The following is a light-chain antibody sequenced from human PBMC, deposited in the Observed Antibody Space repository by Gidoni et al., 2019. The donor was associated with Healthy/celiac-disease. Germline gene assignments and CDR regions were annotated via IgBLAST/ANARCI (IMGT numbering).Light chain of an antibody. V-gene: IGKV1-39*01. J-gene: IGKJ1*01. Sequence: DIQMTQSPSSLSASVGDRVTITCRASQSISSYLNWYQQKPGKAPKLLIYAASSLQSGVPSGFSGSGSGTDFTRTISSLQPEDFATYYCQQSYSTSWTFGQGTKVEIK. CDR2: AAS. CDR1: QSISSY. CDR3: QQSYSTSWT.